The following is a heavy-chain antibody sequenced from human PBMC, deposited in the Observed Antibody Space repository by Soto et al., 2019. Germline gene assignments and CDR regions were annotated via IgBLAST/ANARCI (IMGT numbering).Heavy chain of an antibody. Sequence: QLQLQESGPGLVKPSETLSLTCTVSGGSVSSTSYYWGWIRQPPGRGLEWIGSIYYSGNTYYNPSLKSRVTISVDTSKNQFSLKLSSVTAADTAVYYCARIVGIRNSIGQRYYFDYWGQGTLVTVSS. CDR1: GGSVSSTSYY. D-gene: IGHD6-19*01. CDR2: IYYSGNT. J-gene: IGHJ4*02. V-gene: IGHV4-39*01. CDR3: ARIVGIRNSIGQRYYFDY.